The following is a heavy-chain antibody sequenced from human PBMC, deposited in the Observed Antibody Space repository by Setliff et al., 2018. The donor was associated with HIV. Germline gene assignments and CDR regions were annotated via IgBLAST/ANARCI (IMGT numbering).Heavy chain of an antibody. J-gene: IGHJ3*02. V-gene: IGHV1-69*13. CDR1: GDIFSRYG. CDR2: IIPIYGTA. Sequence: GASVKVSCKASGDIFSRYGISWVRQAPGQGLEWMGGIIPIYGTATSAQKFQGRVTITADESTSTAYMELSTLRSEDTAVYFCARDGGYSGHQWFGDAFDIWGQGTMVT. CDR3: ARDGGYSGHQWFGDAFDI. D-gene: IGHD5-12*01.